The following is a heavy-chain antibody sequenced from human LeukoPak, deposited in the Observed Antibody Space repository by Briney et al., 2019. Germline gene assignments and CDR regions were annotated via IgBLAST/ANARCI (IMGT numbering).Heavy chain of an antibody. V-gene: IGHV3-23*01. Sequence: PGGSLRLSCAASGFTFSSYAMSWVRRAPGKGLEWVSAISGSGGSTYYADSVKGRFTISRDNSKNTLYLQMNSLRAEDTAVYYCAKEGWIAVAGLLDYWGQGTLVTVSS. CDR2: ISGSGGST. D-gene: IGHD6-19*01. J-gene: IGHJ4*02. CDR3: AKEGWIAVAGLLDY. CDR1: GFTFSSYA.